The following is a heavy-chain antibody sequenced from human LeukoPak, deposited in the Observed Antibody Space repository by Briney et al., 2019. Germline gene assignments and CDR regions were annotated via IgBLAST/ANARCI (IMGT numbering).Heavy chain of an antibody. CDR2: ISTYNGNT. CDR1: GYTFTSYG. J-gene: IGHJ4*02. V-gene: IGHV1-18*01. D-gene: IGHD3-9*01. CDR3: ARAPHYNILTGDRLFDY. Sequence: ASVKVSCKASGYTFTSYGISWVRQAPGQGLERMGWISTYNGNTNYAQKLQGRVTMTTDTSTSTAYMELRSLRSDDTAIYYCARAPHYNILTGDRLFDYWGQGTLVTVSS.